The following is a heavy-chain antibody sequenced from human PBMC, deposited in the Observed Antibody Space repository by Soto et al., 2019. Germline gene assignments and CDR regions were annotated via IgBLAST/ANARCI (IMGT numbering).Heavy chain of an antibody. D-gene: IGHD2-2*01. Sequence: SVKVSCKASGGTFSSYAISWVRQAPGQGLEWMGGIIPIFGTTNYAQKFQGRVTMTADTSISTAYMELSSLRSDDTAVYYCARGGCSSTSCLRPHDDNYYYYMDVWGKGTTVTVSS. CDR2: IIPIFGTT. V-gene: IGHV1-69*06. CDR3: ARGGCSSTSCLRPHDDNYYYYMDV. J-gene: IGHJ6*03. CDR1: GGTFSSYA.